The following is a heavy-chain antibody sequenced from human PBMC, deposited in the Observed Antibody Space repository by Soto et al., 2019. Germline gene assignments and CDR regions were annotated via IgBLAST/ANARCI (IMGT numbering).Heavy chain of an antibody. CDR1: GVTFSSYA. D-gene: IGHD2-21*01. V-gene: IGHV3-23*01. CDR3: AKDLSLPVIPFDY. CDR2: ISGSGSNK. J-gene: IGHJ4*02. Sequence: WGSLRLSCAASGVTFSSYAMSWVRQAPGKGLEWVANISGSGSNKYYADSVKGRFTISRDNSKNTLYLQMNSLRAEDTAVYYCAKDLSLPVIPFDYWGQGALVTVSS.